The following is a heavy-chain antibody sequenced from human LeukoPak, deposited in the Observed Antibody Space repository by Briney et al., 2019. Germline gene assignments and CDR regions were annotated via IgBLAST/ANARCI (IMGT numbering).Heavy chain of an antibody. CDR1: GFTVSSNY. Sequence: AGGSLRLSCAASGFTVSSNYMSWVRQAPGKGLEWVSVIYSGGSTYYADSVKGRFTISRDNSKNTLYLQMNSLRAEDTAVYYCAMIGGLMVTDYYYGMDVWGQGTTVTVSS. CDR3: AMIGGLMVTDYYYGMDV. D-gene: IGHD5-18*01. J-gene: IGHJ6*02. CDR2: IYSGGST. V-gene: IGHV3-66*01.